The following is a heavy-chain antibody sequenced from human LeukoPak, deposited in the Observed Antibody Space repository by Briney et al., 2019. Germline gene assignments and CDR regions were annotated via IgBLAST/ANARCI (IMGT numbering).Heavy chain of an antibody. D-gene: IGHD5-18*01. J-gene: IGHJ4*02. Sequence: PGGSLRLSCAASGFTFSDYYMSCIRQAPGKGLEWVSYISSSGSTIYYADSVKGRFTISRDNTKNSLYLQMNSLRAEDTAVYYCARDKDGYSYGTTSFDYWGQGTLVTVSS. CDR1: GFTFSDYY. CDR2: ISSSGSTI. CDR3: ARDKDGYSYGTTSFDY. V-gene: IGHV3-11*01.